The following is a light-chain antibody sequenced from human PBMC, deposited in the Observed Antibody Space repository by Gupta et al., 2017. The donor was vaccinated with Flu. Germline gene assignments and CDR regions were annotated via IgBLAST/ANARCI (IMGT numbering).Light chain of an antibody. J-gene: IGLJ3*02. V-gene: IGLV3-25*02. CDR2: KDS. CDR3: QSADSSGTYKV. Sequence: SYELTQPPSVSVSPGQTARITCSGDALPKQYAYWYQQKPGQAPVLLIYKDSERPSGIPERFSGSSSGTTVTLTISGVQAEDEADYYWQSADSSGTYKVFGGGTKLTVL. CDR1: ALPKQY.